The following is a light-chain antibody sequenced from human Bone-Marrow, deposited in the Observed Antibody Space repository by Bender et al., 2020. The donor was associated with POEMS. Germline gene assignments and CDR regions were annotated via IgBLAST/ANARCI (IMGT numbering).Light chain of an antibody. J-gene: IGLJ3*02. Sequence: QSALTQPASVSGSPGQSITISCTGTSSDVGNYNLVSWYQQHPGKAPKLMIYDVSKRPSGVSNRFSGSNSGNTASLAISGLQSEDEADYYCAVWDDSLNGWVFGGGTKLTVL. CDR1: SSDVGNYNL. CDR3: AVWDDSLNGWV. CDR2: DVS. V-gene: IGLV2-14*02.